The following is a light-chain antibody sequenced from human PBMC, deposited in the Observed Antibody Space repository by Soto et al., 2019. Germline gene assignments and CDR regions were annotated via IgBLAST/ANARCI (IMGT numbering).Light chain of an antibody. J-gene: IGLJ2*01. CDR3: GSYVGTATYVT. Sequence: QSALAQPASVSGSPGQSITVSCTGTSSDIGTFDLVSWYQQHPGKAPKLIIYEVNKRPSGVSYRFSGSKSGNTASLTVSGLRAEDEADYFCGSYVGTATYVTFGGGTKLTVL. V-gene: IGLV2-23*02. CDR2: EVN. CDR1: SSDIGTFDL.